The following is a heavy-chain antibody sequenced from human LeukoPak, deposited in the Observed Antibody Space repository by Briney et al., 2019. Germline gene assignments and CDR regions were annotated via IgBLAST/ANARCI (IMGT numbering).Heavy chain of an antibody. Sequence: SETLSLTCTVSGGSISSSSYYWGWIRQPPGKGLEWIGSIYYSGSTYYNPSLKSRVTISVDTSKNQFSLKLSSVTAADTAVYYCARHGVGKLLFNYWGQGTLVTVSS. CDR2: IYYSGST. V-gene: IGHV4-39*01. CDR1: GGSISSSSYY. J-gene: IGHJ4*02. CDR3: ARHGVGKLLFNY. D-gene: IGHD2-2*01.